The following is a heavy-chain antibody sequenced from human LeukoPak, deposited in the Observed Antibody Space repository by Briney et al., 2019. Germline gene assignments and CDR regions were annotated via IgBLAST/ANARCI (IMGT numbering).Heavy chain of an antibody. CDR2: IYYSGST. J-gene: IGHJ3*02. CDR1: GGSISSSSYY. V-gene: IGHV4-39*01. CDR3: ARHGRPGGSGWFLGDYI. D-gene: IGHD6-19*01. Sequence: PSETLTLTCTVSGGSISSSSYYWCWIRQPPGKGLEWIGSIYYSGSTYYNPSLKSRPTISVDTSKNQFSLKLSSVTAADTAVYYCARHGRPGGSGWFLGDYIGGQGTMVTVSS.